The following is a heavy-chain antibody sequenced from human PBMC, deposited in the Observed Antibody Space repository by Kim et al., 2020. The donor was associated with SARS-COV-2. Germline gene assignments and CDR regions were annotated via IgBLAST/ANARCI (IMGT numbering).Heavy chain of an antibody. Sequence: GGSLRLSCAASGFTFSSYEMNWVRQAPGKGLEWVSYISSSGSTIYYADSVKGRFTISRDNAKNSLYLQMNSLRAEDTAVYYCARGRRSSWLGYFQHWGQGTLVTVSS. CDR1: GFTFSSYE. CDR2: ISSSGSTI. D-gene: IGHD6-13*01. J-gene: IGHJ1*01. CDR3: ARGRRSSWLGYFQH. V-gene: IGHV3-48*03.